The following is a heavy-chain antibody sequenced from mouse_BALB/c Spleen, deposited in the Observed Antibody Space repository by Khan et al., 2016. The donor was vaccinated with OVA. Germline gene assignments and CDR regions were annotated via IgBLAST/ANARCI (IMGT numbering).Heavy chain of an antibody. CDR3: ARTARIKY. D-gene: IGHD1-2*01. V-gene: IGHV3-2*02. Sequence: ESGPGLVKPSQSLSLTCNVTGYSITRGSGWYWNRQFLGDIQEWQGYKSYRGSTHYNTPLNSRTTLTRDTSTNQFFLQLNSVTTEDTATYYCARTARIKYWGQGTTLTVSS. J-gene: IGHJ2*01. CDR1: GYSITRGSG. CDR2: KSYRGST.